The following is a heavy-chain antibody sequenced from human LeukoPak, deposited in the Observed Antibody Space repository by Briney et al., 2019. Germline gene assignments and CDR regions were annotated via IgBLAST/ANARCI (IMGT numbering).Heavy chain of an antibody. J-gene: IGHJ4*02. CDR3: ARDDYGSGSDY. V-gene: IGHV3-23*01. CDR2: MSSSDDGR. D-gene: IGHD3-10*01. CDR1: GFSFSSYA. Sequence: GGSLRLSCATSGFSFSSYAMSWVRQAPGKGLEWVSAMSSSDDGRYYAASVRGRFTISRDNSKNTLYLQMNSLRAEDTAVYYCARDDYGSGSDYWGQGTLVTVSS.